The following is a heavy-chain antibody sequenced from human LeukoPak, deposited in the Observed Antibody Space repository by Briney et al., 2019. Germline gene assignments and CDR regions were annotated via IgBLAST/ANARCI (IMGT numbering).Heavy chain of an antibody. Sequence: GGSLRLSCAASGFTFSSYSMNWVRHAPGNGLEWVSSISSSSSYIYYADSVKGRFTISRDNAKNTLYLQMNSLRAEDTAVYYCARGGSGPAACCWFDPWGQGTLVTVSS. CDR1: GFTFSSYS. CDR2: ISSSSSYI. V-gene: IGHV3-21*01. J-gene: IGHJ5*02. CDR3: ARGGSGPAACCWFDP. D-gene: IGHD2-2*01.